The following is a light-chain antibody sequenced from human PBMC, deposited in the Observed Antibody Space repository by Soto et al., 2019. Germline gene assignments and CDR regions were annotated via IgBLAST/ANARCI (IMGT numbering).Light chain of an antibody. CDR1: QSLLYTDGNTY. CDR3: MQGSYWPRT. J-gene: IGKJ1*01. Sequence: QSPLSLPVTLGQPASISCRSSQSLLYTDGNTYLSWFQQRPGQSPRRLIYEVSNRDSGVPDRFSGSGSGTDFTLKISRVEAEDVGVYYCMQGSYWPRTFGQGTKVDIK. V-gene: IGKV2-30*01. CDR2: EVS.